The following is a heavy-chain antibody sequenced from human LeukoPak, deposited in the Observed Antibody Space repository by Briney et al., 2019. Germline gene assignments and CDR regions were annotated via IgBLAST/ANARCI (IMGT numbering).Heavy chain of an antibody. CDR3: ARGFYWNFDY. V-gene: IGHV4-59*01. CDR2: IYYSGNT. CDR1: SDSISGYY. Sequence: SETLSLTCSASSDSISGYYWSWLRQPPGKGLEWIGYIYYSGNTYYNPSLKSRVTISLDTSKHQFSLKLSSMTAADTAVYYCARGFYWNFDYWGQGTLVTVSS. J-gene: IGHJ4*02. D-gene: IGHD1-1*01.